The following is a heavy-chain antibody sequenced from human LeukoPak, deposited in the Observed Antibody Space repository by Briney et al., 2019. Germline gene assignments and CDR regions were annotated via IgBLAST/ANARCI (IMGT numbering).Heavy chain of an antibody. Sequence: GGSLRLSCPACGFVFIHWFLLGVHQAPGKGLEWVAFVRYDGSNQYYADSVKGRFTISRDNSKNTLYLQMNSLRVEDTAVYSCAKDSGDRYHPAGLNYWGQGTLVTVSS. CDR2: VRYDGSNQ. D-gene: IGHD3-16*02. CDR1: GFVFIHWF. CDR3: AKDSGDRYHPAGLNY. J-gene: IGHJ4*02. V-gene: IGHV3-30*02.